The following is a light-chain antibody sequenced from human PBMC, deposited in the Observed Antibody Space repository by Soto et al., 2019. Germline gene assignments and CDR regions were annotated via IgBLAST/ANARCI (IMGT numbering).Light chain of an antibody. CDR1: QSVSSSY. V-gene: IGKV3-20*01. Sequence: EIVLTQSPGTLSLSPGERATLSCRASQSVSSSYIAWYQQKPGQAPRLLIYGASSRATGIPDRFSGSGSGTDFTLAISRLEPEDFAVYYCQQYGSSPVTFGQGTRLEIK. CDR3: QQYGSSPVT. CDR2: GAS. J-gene: IGKJ5*01.